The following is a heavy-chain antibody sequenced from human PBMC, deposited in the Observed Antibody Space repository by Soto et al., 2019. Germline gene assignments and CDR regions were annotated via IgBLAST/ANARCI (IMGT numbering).Heavy chain of an antibody. J-gene: IGHJ4*02. Sequence: PGGSLRLSCTASGFMFGSYWMTWVRHVPGKGLQWVANIKRDGSEEYYVDFVKGRFTISRDNADNSVFLDMNNLRVDDTATYYCARVRATDYEIDYWGQGALVTVSS. V-gene: IGHV3-7*03. CDR3: ARVRATDYEIDY. D-gene: IGHD4-17*01. CDR2: IKRDGSEE. CDR1: GFMFGSYW.